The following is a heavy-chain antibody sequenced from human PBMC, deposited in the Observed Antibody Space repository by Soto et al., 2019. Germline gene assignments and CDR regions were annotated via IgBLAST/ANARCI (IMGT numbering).Heavy chain of an antibody. Sequence: EVQLVESGGGLVQPGGSLRLTCAASGFTFTGAWMSWVRQAPGKGLEWVANVNKDGSDRYYVDSVKGRFTISRDNAKNSLYLQMNSLRADDPAVYYCARGGGNFDHWGQGTLVTVSS. CDR1: GFTFTGAW. CDR2: VNKDGSDR. CDR3: ARGGGNFDH. J-gene: IGHJ4*02. D-gene: IGHD3-16*01. V-gene: IGHV3-7*04.